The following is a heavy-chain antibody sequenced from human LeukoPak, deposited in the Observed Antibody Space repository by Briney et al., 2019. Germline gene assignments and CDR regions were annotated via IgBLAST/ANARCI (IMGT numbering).Heavy chain of an antibody. D-gene: IGHD5-18*01. Sequence: SQTLSLTCTVSGGSISSGGYYWSWIRQHPGKGLEWIGYIYYSGSTYYNPSLKSRVTISVDTSKNQFSLKLSSATAADTAVYYCARGWTAMAPFDYWGQGTLVTVSS. CDR3: ARGWTAMAPFDY. J-gene: IGHJ4*02. V-gene: IGHV4-31*03. CDR1: GGSISSGGYY. CDR2: IYYSGST.